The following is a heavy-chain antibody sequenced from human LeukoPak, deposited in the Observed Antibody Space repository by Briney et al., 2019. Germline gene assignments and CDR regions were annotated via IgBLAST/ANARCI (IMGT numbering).Heavy chain of an antibody. CDR1: GGSISSYY. Sequence: SETLSLTCTVSGGSISSYYWSWIRQPAGKGLEWIGRIYTSGSTNYNPSLKSRVTMSVDTSKNQFSLKLSSVTAADTAAYYCARQNGGSWNYYYYMDVWGKGTTVTVSS. CDR2: IYTSGST. D-gene: IGHD1-26*01. CDR3: ARQNGGSWNYYYYMDV. V-gene: IGHV4-4*07. J-gene: IGHJ6*03.